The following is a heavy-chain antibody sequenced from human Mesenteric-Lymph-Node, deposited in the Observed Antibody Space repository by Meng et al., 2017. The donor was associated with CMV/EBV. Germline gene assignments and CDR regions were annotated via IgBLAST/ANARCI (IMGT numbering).Heavy chain of an antibody. D-gene: IGHD4-23*01. CDR1: GFTFSSYW. Sequence: GESLKISCAASGFTFSSYWMHWVRQAPGKGLVWVSRINTDGSSTSYADSVKGRFTISRDNAKNTLYLQMNSLRAEETAVYYCARARSGGYFDYWGQGTLVTVSS. J-gene: IGHJ4*02. V-gene: IGHV3-74*01. CDR3: ARARSGGYFDY. CDR2: INTDGSST.